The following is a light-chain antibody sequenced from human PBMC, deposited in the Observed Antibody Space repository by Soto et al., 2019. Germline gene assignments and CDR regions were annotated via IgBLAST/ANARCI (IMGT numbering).Light chain of an antibody. V-gene: IGKV1-5*03. J-gene: IGKJ1*01. CDR2: QAS. CDR1: QSISRQ. Sequence: DIKMTQSPSTLSASVGDRVSITCRASQSISRQLAWYQQKPGKAPNLLIYQASNLETGVPSRFTGSGSGTEFPLTISSLQPDDLATYYCLQYQSYWTFGQGTKVEVK. CDR3: LQYQSYWT.